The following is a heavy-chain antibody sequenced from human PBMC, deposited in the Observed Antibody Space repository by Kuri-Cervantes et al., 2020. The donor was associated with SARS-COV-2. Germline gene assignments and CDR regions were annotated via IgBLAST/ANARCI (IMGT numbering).Heavy chain of an antibody. J-gene: IGHJ3*02. Sequence: SGPTLVKPTQTLTLTCTFSGFSLSTSGMCVSWIRQPPGKALEWLALIDWDDDKYYSTSPKTRLTISKDTSKNQVVLTMTNMDPVDTATYYCARIRSGYYDILTGYYYDAFDIWGQGTMVTVSS. D-gene: IGHD3-9*01. V-gene: IGHV2-70*01. CDR2: IDWDDDK. CDR1: GFSLSTSGMC. CDR3: ARIRSGYYDILTGYYYDAFDI.